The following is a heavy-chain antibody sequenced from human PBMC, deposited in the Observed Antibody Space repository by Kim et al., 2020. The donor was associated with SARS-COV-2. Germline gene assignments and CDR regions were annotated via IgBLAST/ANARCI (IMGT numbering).Heavy chain of an antibody. J-gene: IGHJ5*02. Sequence: SQTLSLTCAISGDSVSSNSAAWNWIRQSPSRGLEWLGRTYYRSKWYNDYAVSVKSRITINPDTSKNQFSLQLNSVTPEDTAVYYCVRQLVRDEKSNWFDPWGQGTLVTVSS. V-gene: IGHV6-1*01. D-gene: IGHD6-6*01. CDR2: TYYRSKWYN. CDR1: GDSVSSNSAA. CDR3: VRQLVRDEKSNWFDP.